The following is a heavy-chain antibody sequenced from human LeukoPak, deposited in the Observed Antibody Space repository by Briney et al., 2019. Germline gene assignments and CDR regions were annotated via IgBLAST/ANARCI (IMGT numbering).Heavy chain of an antibody. D-gene: IGHD3-3*01. CDR3: ARDLRYYDFWRGYSDY. V-gene: IGHV3-7*01. Sequence: GGSLRLSCATSGCTFSSYWMSWGRQAPGKGLEGVANIKQGGSEKYYGDSVKGRFTISRDNAKNSLYLQMNSLRAEDTAVYYCARDLRYYDFWRGYSDYWGQGTLVTVSS. CDR1: GCTFSSYW. CDR2: IKQGGSEK. J-gene: IGHJ4*02.